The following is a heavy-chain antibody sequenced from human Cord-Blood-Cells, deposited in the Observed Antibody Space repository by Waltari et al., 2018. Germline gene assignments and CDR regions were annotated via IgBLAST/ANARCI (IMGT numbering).Heavy chain of an antibody. D-gene: IGHD2-2*01. CDR3: AKRFGYCSSTSCHYYYYYYMDV. Sequence: EVQLLESGGGLVQPGGSLRLSCAAFGFTFSRYPLSWVRQAPATGPDPVSAISGSGGSTYYADSVKGRFTISRDNSKNTLYLQMNSLRAEDTAVYYCAKRFGYCSSTSCHYYYYYYMDVWGKGTTVTVSS. CDR2: ISGSGGST. J-gene: IGHJ6*03. V-gene: IGHV3-23*01. CDR1: GFTFSRYP.